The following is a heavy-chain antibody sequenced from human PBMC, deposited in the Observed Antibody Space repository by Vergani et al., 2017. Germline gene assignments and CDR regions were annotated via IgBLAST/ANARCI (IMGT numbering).Heavy chain of an antibody. Sequence: QVQLVESEGGVVQPGRSLTLSCVASGFTFSSHGMHWVRQAPGKGLEWVAVIWYDGSNKYYADSVKGRFTISRDNSKNTVYLQMNSLRVEDTAVYYCARWGNESSLDYWGKGTLVTVSS. V-gene: IGHV3-33*01. D-gene: IGHD2-2*01. CDR2: IWYDGSNK. J-gene: IGHJ4*02. CDR1: GFTFSSHG. CDR3: ARWGNESSLDY.